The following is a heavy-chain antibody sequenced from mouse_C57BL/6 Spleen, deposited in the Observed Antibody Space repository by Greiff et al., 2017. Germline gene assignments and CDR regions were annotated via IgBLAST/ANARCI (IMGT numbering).Heavy chain of an antibody. D-gene: IGHD1-1*01. CDR1: GYNFTGYW. Sequence: QVQLKQPGAELVKPGASVKLSCKASGYNFTGYWMHWVKQRPGRGLEWIGRIDPNSGGTKYNEKFKSKATMTVDKPSSTAYMQLSSLTSEDSAVYYCARSGPCYYGSRDWYFDVWGTGTTVTVSS. J-gene: IGHJ1*03. V-gene: IGHV1-72*01. CDR2: IDPNSGGT. CDR3: ARSGPCYYGSRDWYFDV.